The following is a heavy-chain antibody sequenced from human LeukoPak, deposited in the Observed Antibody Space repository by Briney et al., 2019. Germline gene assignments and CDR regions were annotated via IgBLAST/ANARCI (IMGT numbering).Heavy chain of an antibody. CDR2: ISSRGGAI. V-gene: IGHV3-48*04. Sequence: QPGGSLRLSCAASGFTFSSYWMSWVRQAPGKGLEWGSYISSRGGAIYYADSLKGRFTISRDTAKNSLYLQVSSLRAEDTAVYYCAKLTEVAPTRPQGFDLWGRGTLVTVSS. J-gene: IGHJ2*01. D-gene: IGHD5-12*01. CDR3: AKLTEVAPTRPQGFDL. CDR1: GFTFSSYW.